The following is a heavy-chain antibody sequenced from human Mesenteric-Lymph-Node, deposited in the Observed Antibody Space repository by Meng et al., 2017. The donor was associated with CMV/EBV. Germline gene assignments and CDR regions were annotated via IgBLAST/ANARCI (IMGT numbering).Heavy chain of an antibody. CDR3: AGQRYSRGAEDY. CDR1: GGSFSGYY. V-gene: IGHV4-34*01. J-gene: IGHJ4*02. CDR2: INHSGST. Sequence: GSLRLSCAVYGGSFSGYYWSWIRQPPGKGLEWIGEINHSGSTNYNPSLKSRVTISVDTSKNQFSLKLSSVTAADTAVYYCAGQRYSRGAEDYWGQGTLVTVSS. D-gene: IGHD5-18*01.